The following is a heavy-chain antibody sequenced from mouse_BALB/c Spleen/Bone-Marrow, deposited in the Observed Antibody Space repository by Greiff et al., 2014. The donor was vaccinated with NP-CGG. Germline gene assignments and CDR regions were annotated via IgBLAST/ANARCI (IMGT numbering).Heavy chain of an antibody. CDR3: ARDGYDVGGALDY. Sequence: EVMLVESGGGLVQPGGSLKLSCAASGFTFSYYTMSWVRQTPEKRLVWVAYISNGGSTTYHPDTVKGRFTISRDNAKNTLYLQMSSLKSEDTAMYYCARDGYDVGGALDYWGQGTSVTVSS. J-gene: IGHJ4*01. V-gene: IGHV5-12-2*01. CDR2: ISNGGSTT. D-gene: IGHD2-2*01. CDR1: GFTFSYYT.